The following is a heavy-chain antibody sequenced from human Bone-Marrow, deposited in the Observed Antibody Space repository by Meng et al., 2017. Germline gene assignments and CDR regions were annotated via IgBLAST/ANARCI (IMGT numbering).Heavy chain of an antibody. CDR3: ARDAVRDGYNWWAFDI. CDR2: IKQDGSEK. CDR1: GFTFSSYW. D-gene: IGHD5-24*01. V-gene: IGHV3-7*01. J-gene: IGHJ3*02. Sequence: FCAASGFTFSSYWMSWVRQAPGKGLERVANIKQDGSEKCYVDSVKGRFTISRDNAKNSLYLQVNSLRAEDTAVYYCARDAVRDGYNWWAFDIWGQGTMVTVSS.